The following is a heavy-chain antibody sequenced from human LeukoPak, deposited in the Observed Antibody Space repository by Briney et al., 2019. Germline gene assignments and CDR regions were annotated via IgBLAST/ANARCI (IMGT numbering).Heavy chain of an antibody. Sequence: PPETLSLTCTVSGGSISSGGYYWSWIRQPPGKGLEWIGYIYHSGSTYYNPSLKSRVTISVDRSKNQFSLKLSSVTAADTAVYFCAREQQAIRGNAFDIGGEAWMVTVSA. J-gene: IGHJ3*02. CDR1: GGSISSGGYY. CDR3: AREQQAIRGNAFDI. CDR2: IYHSGST. D-gene: IGHD6-13*01. V-gene: IGHV4-30-2*01.